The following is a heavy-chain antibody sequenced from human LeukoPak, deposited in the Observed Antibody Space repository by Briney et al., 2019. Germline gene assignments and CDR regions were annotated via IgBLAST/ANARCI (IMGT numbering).Heavy chain of an antibody. CDR1: GFTFSSYE. CDR3: ARDRWNFDY. Sequence: GGSLRLSCAASGFTFSSYEMNWVRQAPGKGLEWVSYISSSGSTIYYADSVKGRFTISRDNAKNTLYLQMNSLRAEDSAVYYCARDRWNFDYWGQGTLVTVSS. V-gene: IGHV3-48*03. D-gene: IGHD4-23*01. J-gene: IGHJ4*02. CDR2: ISSSGSTI.